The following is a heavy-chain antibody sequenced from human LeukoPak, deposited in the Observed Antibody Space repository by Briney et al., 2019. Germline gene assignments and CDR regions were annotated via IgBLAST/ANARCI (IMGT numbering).Heavy chain of an antibody. CDR1: GFTFSSYG. D-gene: IGHD2-8*01. J-gene: IGHJ4*02. CDR3: ARGCTNGVCYYYFDY. Sequence: GRSLRLSCAASGFTFSSYGMHWVRQATGKGLEWVSAIGTAGDTYYPGSVKGRFTISRENAKNSLYLQMNSLRAGDTAVYYCARGCTNGVCYYYFDYWGQGTLVTVSS. CDR2: IGTAGDT. V-gene: IGHV3-13*01.